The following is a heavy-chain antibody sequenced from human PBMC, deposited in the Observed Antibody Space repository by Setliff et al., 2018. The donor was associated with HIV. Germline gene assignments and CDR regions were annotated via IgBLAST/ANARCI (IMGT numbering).Heavy chain of an antibody. J-gene: IGHJ4*02. CDR2: IEPDGSAQ. CDR1: GFTFSESW. D-gene: IGHD2-2*02. V-gene: IGHV3-7*01. CDR3: TRGHYTTAG. Sequence: AGGSLRLSCAASGFTFSESWMNWVRQAPGQGLEWVANIEPDGSAQYYVDSVKGRFTIFRDNSKLSLYLQMSSLRAEDTAVYYCTRGHYTTAGWGQGTLVTVSS.